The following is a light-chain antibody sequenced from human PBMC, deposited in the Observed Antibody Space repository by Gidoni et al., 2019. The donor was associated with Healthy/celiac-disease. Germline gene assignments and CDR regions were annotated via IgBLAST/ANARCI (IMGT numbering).Light chain of an antibody. CDR1: QSVSSN. CDR3: QQYNNWPPLT. J-gene: IGKJ4*01. CDR2: GAS. V-gene: IGKV3-15*01. Sequence: ELVLPHSPATLSVSPGERATLSCRASQSVSSNLAWYQQKPGQAPRLLIYGASTRATGIPARFSGSGSGTEFTLTISSLQSEDFAVYYCQQYNNWPPLTFGGGTKVEIK.